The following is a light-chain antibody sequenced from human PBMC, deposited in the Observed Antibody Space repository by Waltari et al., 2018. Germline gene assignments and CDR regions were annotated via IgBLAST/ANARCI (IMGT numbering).Light chain of an antibody. CDR3: QSYDTSLSVV. V-gene: IGLV1-40*01. J-gene: IGLJ3*02. Sequence: QSVLTQPPSVSGAPGQRVTIPCTGSGPNIGAGYAVHWYQQLPRAAPKLPISGRPSRPLGVPARFFGSTSGTSASLAITGLQAEDEADYYCQSYDTSLSVVFGGGTKLTVL. CDR1: GPNIGAGYA. CDR2: GRP.